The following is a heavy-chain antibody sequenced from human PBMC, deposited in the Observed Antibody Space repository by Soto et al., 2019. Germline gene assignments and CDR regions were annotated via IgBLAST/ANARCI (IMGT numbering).Heavy chain of an antibody. CDR1: CGSIISYY. D-gene: IGHD3-10*01. Sequence: SETLSLTCTFSCGSIISYYWSWIRQPPGKGLEWIGYIYYSGSTNYNPSLKSRVTISVDTSKNQFSLKLSSVTAADTAVYYCARHGSPYGSGSPTYDYWGQGTLVTVSS. J-gene: IGHJ4*02. CDR2: IYYSGST. V-gene: IGHV4-59*01. CDR3: ARHGSPYGSGSPTYDY.